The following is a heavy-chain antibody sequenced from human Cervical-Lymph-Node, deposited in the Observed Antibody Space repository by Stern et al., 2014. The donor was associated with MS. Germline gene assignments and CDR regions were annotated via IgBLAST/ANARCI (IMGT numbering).Heavy chain of an antibody. D-gene: IGHD2-21*01. J-gene: IGHJ3*02. CDR3: AREIHPAITFDI. CDR2: INPKTGGA. V-gene: IGHV1-2*06. CDR1: GYTFTDYY. Sequence: QVQLVQSGAEMKRPGTSMKVSCKASGYTFTDYYMHWVRQAPGQGLQWMGRINPKTGGANYTEAFQGRVTMARDTPISTGYMVLSSLRSDDTAVYYCAREIHPAITFDIWGQGTVVTVSS.